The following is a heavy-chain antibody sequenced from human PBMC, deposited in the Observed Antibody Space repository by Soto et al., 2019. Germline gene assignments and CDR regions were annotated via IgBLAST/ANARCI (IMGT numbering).Heavy chain of an antibody. CDR2: ISYDGSNK. J-gene: IGHJ4*02. CDR3: AKEEVQTLDY. V-gene: IGHV3-30*18. Sequence: QVQLVESGGGVVQPGRSLRLSCAASGFTFSSYGMHWVRQAPGKGLEWVAVISYDGSNKYYADSVKGRFTISRDNSKNTLDLQMNSLRAEDTAVYYCAKEEVQTLDYWCQGTLVTVSS. CDR1: GFTFSSYG.